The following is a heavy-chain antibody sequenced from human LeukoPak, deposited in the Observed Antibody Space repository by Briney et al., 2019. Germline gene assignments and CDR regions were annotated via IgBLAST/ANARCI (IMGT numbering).Heavy chain of an antibody. D-gene: IGHD2-15*01. CDR2: VRYDGGNR. Sequence: GGSLRLSCAASGFTFSRYGIHWVRQAPGKGLEWVAFVRYDGGNRYYADSVRGRFTISRDNSKNTLYLQMNSLRAEDTAVYYCAKDNRRDIVVVVAATAAFDYWGQGTLVTVSS. J-gene: IGHJ4*02. CDR1: GFTFSRYG. V-gene: IGHV3-30*02. CDR3: AKDNRRDIVVVVAATAAFDY.